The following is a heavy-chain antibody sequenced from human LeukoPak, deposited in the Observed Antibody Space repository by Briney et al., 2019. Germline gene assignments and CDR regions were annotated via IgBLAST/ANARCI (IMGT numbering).Heavy chain of an antibody. CDR1: GFTVSSYA. V-gene: IGHV3-30-3*01. D-gene: IGHD5-12*01. CDR3: ASPIVATICDY. Sequence: GSLRLSCAASGFTVSSYAMSWVRQAPGKGLEWVAVISYDGSKKNYADSVKGRFTISRDNSKNTLYLQMNSLRVEDTAVYYCASPIVATICDYWGQGTLVTVSS. CDR2: ISYDGSKK. J-gene: IGHJ4*02.